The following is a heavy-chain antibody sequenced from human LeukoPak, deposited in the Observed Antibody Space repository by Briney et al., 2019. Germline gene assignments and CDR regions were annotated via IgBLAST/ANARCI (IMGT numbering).Heavy chain of an antibody. CDR3: AKDKGSSRYNWFDP. CDR1: GFTFDDYA. J-gene: IGHJ5*02. V-gene: IGHV3-9*01. D-gene: IGHD6-6*01. Sequence: PGRSLRLSCAASGFTFDDYAMHWVRQAPGKGLEWVSGISWNGGSIGYADSVKGQFTISRDNAKNSLYLQMNSLRAEDTALYYCAKDKGSSRYNWFDPWGQGTLVTVSS. CDR2: ISWNGGSI.